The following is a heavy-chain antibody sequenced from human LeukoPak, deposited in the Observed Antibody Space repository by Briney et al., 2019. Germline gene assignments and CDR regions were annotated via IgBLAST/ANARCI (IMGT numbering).Heavy chain of an antibody. D-gene: IGHD6-19*01. CDR1: GFTFSSYW. V-gene: IGHV3-7*01. CDR2: INLDGSEK. Sequence: GGSLRLSCTASGFTFSSYWMSWVRQAPGTGPEWVANINLDGSEKHYVDSVRGRFTISRDNAQNSLYLQMNNLRVEDTAVYYCARDKPRDSVAGSNFDYWGQGILVTVSS. CDR3: ARDKPRDSVAGSNFDY. J-gene: IGHJ4*02.